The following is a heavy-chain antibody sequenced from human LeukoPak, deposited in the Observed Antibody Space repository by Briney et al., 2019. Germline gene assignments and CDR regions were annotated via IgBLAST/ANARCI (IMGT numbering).Heavy chain of an antibody. Sequence: GGSLRLSCAASGVTFSSYDMSWVRQPPGKGQEWVSAISGSGGSTYYADSVKGRFTISRDNSKNPLYLQMNSLRDEDTAVYYCAKDQSVIPTAALDYWGQGTLVTVSS. V-gene: IGHV3-23*01. CDR1: GVTFSSYD. CDR3: AKDQSVIPTAALDY. CDR2: ISGSGGST. D-gene: IGHD6-13*01. J-gene: IGHJ4*02.